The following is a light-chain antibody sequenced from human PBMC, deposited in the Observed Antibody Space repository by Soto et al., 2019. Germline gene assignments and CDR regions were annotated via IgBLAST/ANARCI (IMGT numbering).Light chain of an antibody. CDR2: EVS. V-gene: IGLV2-14*01. CDR1: SGDVGGYNY. J-gene: IGLJ1*01. Sequence: QSVLAQPASVSGSPGQSITIYCTGTSGDVGGYNYVSWYQHHPGKAPKLMIYEVSNRPSGVSYRFSGSKSGNTAPLTISGLQAEDEADYYCNSYTGSGIVFGTGTKVTVL. CDR3: NSYTGSGIV.